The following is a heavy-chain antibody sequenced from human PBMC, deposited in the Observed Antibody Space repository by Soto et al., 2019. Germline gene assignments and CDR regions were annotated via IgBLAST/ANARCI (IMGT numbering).Heavy chain of an antibody. CDR2: MYHSGST. CDR3: ARPTAYCSSAGCNSHFDY. V-gene: IGHV4-39*01. CDR1: GGSFSSSSYN. Sequence: QPQLQESGPGLVKPSETLSLTCSVSGGSFSSSSYNWGWIRQPPGKGLEWIGSMYHSGSTYYNPALTSPVAISVPPSTNQASLKLSSVTASDTAVYFCARPTAYCSSAGCNSHFDYWGQGTLVTVSS. J-gene: IGHJ4*02. D-gene: IGHD2-15*01.